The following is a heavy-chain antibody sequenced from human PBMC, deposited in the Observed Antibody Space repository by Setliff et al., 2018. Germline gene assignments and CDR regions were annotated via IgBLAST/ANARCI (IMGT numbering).Heavy chain of an antibody. CDR1: GVTVNKPW. Sequence: GGSLRLSCAGSGVTVNKPWMSWVRQAPGKGLEWVALTNPDGDEIHYVDSVKGRFTISRDNAKNSLYLQMNSLRAEDTAVYYCVPGIATAGKVSWGQGTLVTVSS. V-gene: IGHV3-7*01. J-gene: IGHJ5*02. CDR3: VPGIATAGKVS. CDR2: TNPDGDEI. D-gene: IGHD6-13*01.